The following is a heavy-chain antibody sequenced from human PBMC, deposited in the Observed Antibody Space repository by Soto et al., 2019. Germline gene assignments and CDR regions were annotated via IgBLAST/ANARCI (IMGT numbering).Heavy chain of an antibody. CDR2: IKPDGSAT. CDR3: ASAGYCGPGCYYYFDY. D-gene: IGHD2-21*02. V-gene: IGHV3-7*01. J-gene: IGHJ4*02. CDR1: GFTFGSYW. Sequence: EVQLVESGGGLVQPGGSLRLSCAVSGFTFGSYWMNWVRLIPGKGLEWVAYIKPDGSATYYVDSVKGRFTISRDNAKNSLYLQMNSLRVEDTSVYYCASAGYCGPGCYYYFDYWGQGTLVTVSS.